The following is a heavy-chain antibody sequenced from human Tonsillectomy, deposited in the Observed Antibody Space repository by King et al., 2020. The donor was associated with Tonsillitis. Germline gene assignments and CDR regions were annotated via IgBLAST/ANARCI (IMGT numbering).Heavy chain of an antibody. CDR3: ARETVYYYDSSGLSVDGFDI. D-gene: IGHD3-22*01. Sequence: VQLVESGGGLVQPGGSLRLSCGASAFTFSSYEMNWVRQAPGKGLEWVSYITSSGSTTYYAGSVKGRFTISRDNAKNSLYLQMNSLRAEDTAVYYCARETVYYYDSSGLSVDGFDIWGQGTMVTVSS. V-gene: IGHV3-48*03. CDR2: ITSSGSTT. CDR1: AFTFSSYE. J-gene: IGHJ3*02.